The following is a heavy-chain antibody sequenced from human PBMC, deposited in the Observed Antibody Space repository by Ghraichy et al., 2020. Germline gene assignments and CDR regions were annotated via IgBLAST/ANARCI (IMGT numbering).Heavy chain of an antibody. D-gene: IGHD4-23*01. CDR1: GDSISTYY. CDR3: VRDMTGNRHLYGMDV. Sequence: SETLSLTCTVSGDSISTYYWNWIRQPPGKGLEWIGYIYYSGSTYYNPSLESRATISVDTSKNQFSLKLTSVTAADTAVYYCVRDMTGNRHLYGMDVWGQGTTVTVSS. J-gene: IGHJ6*02. V-gene: IGHV4-59*01. CDR2: IYYSGST.